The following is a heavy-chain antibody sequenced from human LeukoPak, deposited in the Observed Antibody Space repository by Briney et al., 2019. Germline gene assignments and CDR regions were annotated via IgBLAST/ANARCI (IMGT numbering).Heavy chain of an antibody. CDR2: IYYSGST. D-gene: IGHD3-10*01. Sequence: SETLSLTCSVSGGSISSSSHYWDWIRQPPGEGLEWIGSIYYSGSTYYNPSLKSRVTISVDTSKNQFSLKLISVTAADTAVYYCARDASHYGSGYYFDYWGQGTLVTVSS. CDR3: ARDASHYGSGYYFDY. V-gene: IGHV4-39*07. CDR1: GGSISSSSHY. J-gene: IGHJ4*02.